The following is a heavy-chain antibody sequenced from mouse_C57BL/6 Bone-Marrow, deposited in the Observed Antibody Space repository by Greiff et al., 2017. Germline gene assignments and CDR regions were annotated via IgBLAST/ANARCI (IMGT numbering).Heavy chain of an antibody. D-gene: IGHD1-1*01. CDR3: ARKGFTTVVAFDY. J-gene: IGHJ2*01. Sequence: EVQLVESGGGLVKPGGSLKLSCAASGFTFSSYAMSWVRQTPEKRLEWVATISDGGSYTYYPDNVKGRFTISRDNAKNNLYLQMSHLKSEDTAMYYCARKGFTTVVAFDYWGQGTTLTVSS. V-gene: IGHV5-4*01. CDR2: ISDGGSYT. CDR1: GFTFSSYA.